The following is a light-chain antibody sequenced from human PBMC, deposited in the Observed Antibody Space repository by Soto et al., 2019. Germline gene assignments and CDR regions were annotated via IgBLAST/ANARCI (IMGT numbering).Light chain of an antibody. CDR2: DVS. J-gene: IGKJ5*01. CDR1: QSVCSS. Sequence: EIVLAQSPGTLSVSPGNRATLSCRASQSVCSSSLAWYQQKPGQAPRLLMYDVSSRATGIPDRFSGSGSGTEFTLTISSLQSEDFAVYYCQQYNNWPPITFGQGTRLEIK. CDR3: QQYNNWPPIT. V-gene: IGKV3D-15*01.